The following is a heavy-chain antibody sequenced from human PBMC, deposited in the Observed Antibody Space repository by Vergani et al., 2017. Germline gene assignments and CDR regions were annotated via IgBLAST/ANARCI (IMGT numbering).Heavy chain of an antibody. D-gene: IGHD2-2*01. CDR3: WRDQASTLRYQLLQDDAFDT. CDR2: ISAYNGNT. J-gene: IGHJ3*02. V-gene: IGHV1-18*04. Sequence: QVQLVQSGAEVKKPGASVKVSCKASGYTFTSYGISWVRQAPGQGLEWMGWISAYNGNTNYAQKLQGRATMTTDTSTSTAYMELRSLRSDDTAVYYWWRDQASTLRYQLLQDDAFDTLGEGKRVTVCS. CDR1: GYTFTSYG.